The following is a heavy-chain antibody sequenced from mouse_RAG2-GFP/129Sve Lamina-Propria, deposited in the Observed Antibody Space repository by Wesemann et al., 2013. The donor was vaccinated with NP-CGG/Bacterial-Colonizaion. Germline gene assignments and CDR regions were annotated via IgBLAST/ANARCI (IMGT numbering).Heavy chain of an antibody. D-gene: IGHD2-4*01. V-gene: IGHV1-18*01. J-gene: IGHJ2*01. CDR3: ARYDYDADGFFDY. CDR1: GYTFTDYN. CDR2: INPNNGGT. Sequence: VQLQQPGAELVKPGASVKISCKASGYTFTDYNMDWVKQSHGKSLEWIGDINPNNGGTSYNQKFKGKATLTVDKSSSTAYMELRSLTSEDTAVYYCARYDYDADGFFDYWGQGTTLTVSS.